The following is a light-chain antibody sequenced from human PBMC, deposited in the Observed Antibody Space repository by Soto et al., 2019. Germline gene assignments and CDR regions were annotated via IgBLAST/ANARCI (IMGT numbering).Light chain of an antibody. J-gene: IGKJ1*01. CDR2: DAS. V-gene: IGKV1-5*01. CDR1: QSISSW. CDR3: QQYNIYSWT. Sequence: DIQMTQYPSTLSASVGDRVTITCRASQSISSWLAWYQQKPGKAPKLLIYDASSLESGVPSRFSGSGSETEFTLTISGLQPDDFASYYCQQYNIYSWTFGQGAIVDIK.